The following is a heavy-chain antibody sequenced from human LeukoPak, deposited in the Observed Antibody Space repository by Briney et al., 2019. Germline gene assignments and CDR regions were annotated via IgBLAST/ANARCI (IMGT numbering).Heavy chain of an antibody. J-gene: IGHJ4*02. CDR1: GFTFSTYW. Sequence: GGSLRLSCAASGFTFSTYWMNWFRQAPGKGLEWVSAISGSGGSTYYADSMKGRFTISRDNSKNTLYLQMNSLRAEDTAVYYCAKDRPGSWYYFDYWGQGTLVTVSS. V-gene: IGHV3-23*01. CDR3: AKDRPGSWYYFDY. D-gene: IGHD6-13*01. CDR2: ISGSGGST.